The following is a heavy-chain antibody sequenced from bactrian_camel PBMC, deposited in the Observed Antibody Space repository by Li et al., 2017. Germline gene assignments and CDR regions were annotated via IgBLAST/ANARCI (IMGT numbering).Heavy chain of an antibody. Sequence: VQLVESGGGLVQPGGSLTLSCHAAGFTFSAYVMTWVRQFPGKELEWVSAINNVGDTTYYADSVKGRFAVTRDNAKNTMYLQLNNLTTEDSAMYYCAIRTVGGSWWDFVNRDAPKPPRVDLITRGQGTQVTVS. CDR2: INNVGDTT. V-gene: IGHV3S31*01. CDR1: GFTFSAYV. J-gene: IGHJ4*01. CDR3: AIRTVGGSWWDFVNRDAPKPPRVDLIT. D-gene: IGHD6*01.